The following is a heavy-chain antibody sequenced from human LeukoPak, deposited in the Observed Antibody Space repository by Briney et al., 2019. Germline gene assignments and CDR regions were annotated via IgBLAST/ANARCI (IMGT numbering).Heavy chain of an antibody. CDR1: GVSFSGYY. D-gene: IGHD6-13*01. CDR3: ARKEGGQLANTRRWFDP. CDR2: INHTGTT. J-gene: IGHJ5*02. Sequence: SETLSLTCAVYGVSFSGYYWSWIRQPPGKGLEWVGEINHTGTTNYNPSLKSRVTISVDTSKNQVSLKLKSVTAADTAVYYCARKEGGQLANTRRWFDPWGQGTLVTVSS. V-gene: IGHV4-34*01.